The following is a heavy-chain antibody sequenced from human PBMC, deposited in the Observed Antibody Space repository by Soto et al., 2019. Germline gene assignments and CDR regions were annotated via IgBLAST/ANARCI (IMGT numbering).Heavy chain of an antibody. CDR1: GGSVSSDTYF. D-gene: IGHD1-26*01. CDR3: ARDRGGAGYNAFDH. V-gene: IGHV4-61*01. Sequence: SETLSLTCIVAGGSVSSDTYFWSWVRQPPGKGLEWIGYMSHRGSSNYNPSLKSRVTISVDTSKNQFSLKLKSVTAADTAAYFCARDRGGAGYNAFDHWGQGXLVTVYS. J-gene: IGHJ4*02. CDR2: MSHRGSS.